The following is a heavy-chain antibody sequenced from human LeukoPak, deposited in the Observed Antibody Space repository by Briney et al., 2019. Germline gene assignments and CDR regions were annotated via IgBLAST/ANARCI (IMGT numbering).Heavy chain of an antibody. D-gene: IGHD3-3*01. V-gene: IGHV3-11*06. CDR1: GFTFSDYY. CDR2: ISSSSSHT. Sequence: GGSLRLSCAASGFTFSDYYMSWIRQAPGKGLEWVSYISSSSSHTNYADSVKGRFTISRDNAKNSLYLQMNSLRAEDTAVYYCARDKERITIFGVVIPDSDYWGQGTLVTVSS. CDR3: ARDKERITIFGVVIPDSDY. J-gene: IGHJ4*02.